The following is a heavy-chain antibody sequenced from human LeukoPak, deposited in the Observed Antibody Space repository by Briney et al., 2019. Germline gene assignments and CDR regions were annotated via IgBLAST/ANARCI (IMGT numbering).Heavy chain of an antibody. CDR1: GFTFSNAW. CDR2: IKSKTDGGTT. V-gene: IGHV3-15*01. CDR3: TTGYCSSTSCPNFDY. D-gene: IGHD2-2*01. J-gene: IGHJ4*02. Sequence: GGSLRLSCAASGFTFSNAWMSWVRQAPGKGLEWVGRIKSKTDGGTTDYAAPVKGRFTISRDDSKNTLYLQMNSLKTEDTAVYYCTTGYCSSTSCPNFDYWGQGTLVTVSS.